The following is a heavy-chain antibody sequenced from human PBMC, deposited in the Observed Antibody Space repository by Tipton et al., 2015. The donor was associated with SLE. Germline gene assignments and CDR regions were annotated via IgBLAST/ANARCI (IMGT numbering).Heavy chain of an antibody. J-gene: IGHJ4*02. D-gene: IGHD2-2*01. V-gene: IGHV1-46*01. CDR2: INPSGGST. Sequence: QSGPEVKKPGASVKVSCKASGYTFTSYYMHWVRQAPGQGLEWMGIINPSGGSTSYAQKFQGRVTMTRDTSTSTVYMELSSLRSEDTAVYYCAREGLEYCSSTSGPWDYWGQGTLVTVSS. CDR1: GYTFTSYY. CDR3: AREGLEYCSSTSGPWDY.